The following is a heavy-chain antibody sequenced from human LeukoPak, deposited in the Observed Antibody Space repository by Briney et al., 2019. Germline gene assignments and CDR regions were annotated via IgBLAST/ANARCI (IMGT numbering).Heavy chain of an antibody. V-gene: IGHV3-23*01. J-gene: IGHJ4*02. CDR2: ISVSGGST. CDR1: GFTFSIYA. D-gene: IGHD3-16*01. Sequence: PGGSLRLSCAASGFTFSIYAMSWVRQAPGKGLEWVSFISVSGGSTYYADSVKGRFTISRDNSKNTLYLQMDSLRAEDTAVYYCARTPGGQFFDYWGQGTLVTVSS. CDR3: ARTPGGQFFDY.